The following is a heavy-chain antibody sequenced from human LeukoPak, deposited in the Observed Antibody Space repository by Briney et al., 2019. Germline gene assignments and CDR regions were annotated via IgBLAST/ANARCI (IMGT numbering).Heavy chain of an antibody. J-gene: IGHJ4*02. CDR1: GFTFSSYG. Sequence: GGSLRLSCAASGFTFSSYGMHCVRQAPGKGLEWVAVISYDGSNKYYADSVKGRFTISRDNSKNTLYLQMNSLRAEDTAVYYCAKDLDIVVVPAAPGGWSQGTLVTVSS. CDR2: ISYDGSNK. D-gene: IGHD2-2*03. CDR3: AKDLDIVVVPAAPGG. V-gene: IGHV3-30*18.